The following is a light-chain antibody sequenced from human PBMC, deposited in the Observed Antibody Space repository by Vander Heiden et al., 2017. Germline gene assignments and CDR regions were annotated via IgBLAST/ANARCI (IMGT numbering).Light chain of an antibody. CDR2: SNN. CDR3: AAWDDSLSGQGV. Sequence: QSVLTQPHSASGPPGKRVTIPCSGSGSNIGSNYVYWYQQLPGTAPKLLIYSNNQRPSGVPDRFSGSKSGTSASLAISGLRSEDEADYYCAAWDDSLSGQGVFGGGTKLTVL. CDR1: GSNIGSNY. J-gene: IGLJ3*02. V-gene: IGLV1-47*02.